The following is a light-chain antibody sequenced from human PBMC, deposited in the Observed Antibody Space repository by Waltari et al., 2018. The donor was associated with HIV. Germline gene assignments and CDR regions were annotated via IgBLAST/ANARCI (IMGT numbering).Light chain of an antibody. Sequence: EIVMTQSPATLSVSPGERATLSCRASQSVSSNLAWYQQKPGQAPRLLTYGASTRATGIPARFSGSGSGTEFTLTISSLQSEDFAVYYCQQYNNWPRGFGQGTRLEIK. CDR1: QSVSSN. J-gene: IGKJ5*01. V-gene: IGKV3-15*01. CDR3: QQYNNWPRG. CDR2: GAS.